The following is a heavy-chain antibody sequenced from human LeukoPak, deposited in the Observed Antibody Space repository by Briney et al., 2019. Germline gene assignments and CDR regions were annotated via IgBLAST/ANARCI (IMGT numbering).Heavy chain of an antibody. Sequence: EGSLRLSCAASGFTFSSYGMHWVRQAPGKGLEWVAVIWYDGSNKYYADSVKGRFTISRDNSKNTLYLQMNSLRAEDTAVYYCARGDLRVLFDYWGQGTLVTVSS. J-gene: IGHJ4*02. CDR1: GFTFSSYG. CDR3: ARGDLRVLFDY. CDR2: IWYDGSNK. V-gene: IGHV3-33*01.